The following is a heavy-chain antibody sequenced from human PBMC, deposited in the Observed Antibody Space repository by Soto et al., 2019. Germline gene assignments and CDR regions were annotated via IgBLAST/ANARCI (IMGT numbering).Heavy chain of an antibody. Sequence: EVQLVESGGGLVKPGRSLRLSCTASGFTFGDYAMSWFRQAPGKGLEWVGFIRSKAYGGTTEYAASVKGRFTISRDDSKSIAYLQMNSLKTEDTAVYYCTRDLFDYGGNSEPFAFDIWGQGTMVTVSS. J-gene: IGHJ3*02. CDR2: IRSKAYGGTT. CDR3: TRDLFDYGGNSEPFAFDI. V-gene: IGHV3-49*05. D-gene: IGHD4-17*01. CDR1: GFTFGDYA.